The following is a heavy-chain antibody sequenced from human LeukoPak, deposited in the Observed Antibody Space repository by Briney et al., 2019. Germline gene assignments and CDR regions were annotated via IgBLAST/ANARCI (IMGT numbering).Heavy chain of an antibody. J-gene: IGHJ4*02. CDR1: GFTVSSNY. CDR3: ARRAGGYSHPYDY. Sequence: GGSLRLSCTVSGFTVSSNYMSWVRQAPGKGLEWVSLIYSGGSTYYADSVQGRFTISRDNSKDTLYLQMNSLSAEDTAVYYCARRAGGYSHPYDYWGQGTLVTVCS. V-gene: IGHV3-53*01. CDR2: IYSGGST. D-gene: IGHD4-23*01.